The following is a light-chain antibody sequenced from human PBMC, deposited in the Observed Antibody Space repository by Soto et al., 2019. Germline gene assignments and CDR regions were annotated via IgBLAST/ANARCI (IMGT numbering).Light chain of an antibody. CDR1: SSNIGAGYD. J-gene: IGLJ2*01. V-gene: IGLV1-40*01. CDR3: QSYDSSLSGFVV. CDR2: GNS. Sequence: QSVLTQPPSVSGAPGQRVTISCTGSSSNIGAGYDVHWYQQLPGTAPKLIIYGNSNRPSGVPDRFSGSKSGTSASLAITGLQAEDEADYYSQSYDSSLSGFVVFGGGTKLTVL.